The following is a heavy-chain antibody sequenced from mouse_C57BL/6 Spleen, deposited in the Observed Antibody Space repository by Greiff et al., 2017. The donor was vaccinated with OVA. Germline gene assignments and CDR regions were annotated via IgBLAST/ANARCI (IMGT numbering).Heavy chain of an antibody. CDR2: IDPSDSYT. CDR1: GYTFTSYW. Sequence: QVQLKQPGAELVKPGASVKLSCKASGYTFTSYWMQWVKQRPGQGLEWIGEIDPSDSYTNYNQKFKGKATLTVDTSSSTAYMQLSSLTSEDSAVYYCARYHYGNSFDYWGQGTTLTVSS. CDR3: ARYHYGNSFDY. J-gene: IGHJ2*01. D-gene: IGHD2-1*01. V-gene: IGHV1-50*01.